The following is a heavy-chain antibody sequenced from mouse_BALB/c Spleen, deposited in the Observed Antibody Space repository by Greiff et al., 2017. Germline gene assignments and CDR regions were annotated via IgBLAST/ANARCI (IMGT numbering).Heavy chain of an antibody. CDR1: GFSLTSYG. Sequence: QVQLKESGPGLVQPSQSLSITCTVSGFSLTSYGVHWVRQSPGKGLEWLGVIWSGGSTDYNAAFISRLSISKDNSKSQVFFKMNSLQADDTAIYYCARKGDGYYFAWFAYWGQGTLVTVSA. V-gene: IGHV2-4-1*01. CDR3: ARKGDGYYFAWFAY. J-gene: IGHJ3*01. D-gene: IGHD2-3*01. CDR2: IWSGGST.